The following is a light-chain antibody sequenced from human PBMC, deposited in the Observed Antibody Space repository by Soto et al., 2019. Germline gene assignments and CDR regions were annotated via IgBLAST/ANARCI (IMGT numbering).Light chain of an antibody. Sequence: QFVLTQSPSASASLGASVKVTCTLNSEHSTYAIAWHRQQPEKGPRYLMRIYSDGSHVRGDGIPDRFLGSSSGAERHLTISSLQSDDEAEYYCQTWGAGSVVFGGGTKLTVL. CDR2: IYSDGSH. J-gene: IGLJ2*01. CDR3: QTWGAGSVV. CDR1: SEHSTYA. V-gene: IGLV4-69*01.